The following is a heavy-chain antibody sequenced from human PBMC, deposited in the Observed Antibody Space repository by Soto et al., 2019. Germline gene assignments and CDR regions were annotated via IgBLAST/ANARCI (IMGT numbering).Heavy chain of an antibody. V-gene: IGHV4-31*01. D-gene: IGHD3-16*01. CDR1: GDSISRGGYY. Sequence: QVQLQESGPGLVKPSQTLSLSCTVSGDSISRGGYYWNWIRQHPRKGLEWIGYIYHSGSTNYNPSLNIPVLISVDTSTNQLSLELPNVTAAAPPISYCLSDWPGAYVLGSFGPWGQGLLVTFSS. CDR2: IYHSGST. CDR3: LSDWPGAYVLGSFGP. J-gene: IGHJ5*02.